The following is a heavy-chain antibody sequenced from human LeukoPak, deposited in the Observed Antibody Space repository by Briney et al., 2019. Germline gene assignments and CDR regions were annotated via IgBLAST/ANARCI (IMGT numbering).Heavy chain of an antibody. CDR1: GFTFDDYA. D-gene: IGHD2-2*01. CDR3: AKLGCTGTFCYANY. Sequence: GGSLRLSCAASGFTFDDYAIHWVRQAPGRGLEWVSLISGDGSSTYYADSVKGRFTISRDNSKNPLYLQMNSLRTEDTALYYSAKLGCTGTFCYANYWGQGTLVTVSS. J-gene: IGHJ4*02. V-gene: IGHV3-43*02. CDR2: ISGDGSST.